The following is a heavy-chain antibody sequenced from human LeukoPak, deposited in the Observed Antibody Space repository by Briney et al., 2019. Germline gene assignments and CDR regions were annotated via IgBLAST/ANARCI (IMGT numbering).Heavy chain of an antibody. CDR1: GFNFGGYG. J-gene: IGHJ3*01. CDR2: INGAATRT. V-gene: IGHV3-23*05. D-gene: IGHD3-16*01. Sequence: GGSLRLSCVTSGFNFGGYGMSWFRQAPGKGLEWVSAINGAATRTDYADSVKGRFSISRDNSQNTMYLKMNRLRAEDTARYYCAKRGEVYRRKRSYGDSFDVWGQGTMVIVSS. CDR3: AKRGEVYRRKRSYGDSFDV.